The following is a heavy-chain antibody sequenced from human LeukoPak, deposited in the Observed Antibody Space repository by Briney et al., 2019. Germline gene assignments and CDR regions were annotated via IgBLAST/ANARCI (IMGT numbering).Heavy chain of an antibody. CDR1: GGSISSSNW. CDR3: ARTLYDIWSGYSGYMDV. J-gene: IGHJ6*03. CDR2: IYHSGST. D-gene: IGHD3-3*01. Sequence: SETLSLTSADSGGSISSSNWWSWVRQPPGKGLEWIGEIYHSGSTNYNPSLKSRVTISVDKSKNQFSLKLSSVTAADTAVYYCARTLYDIWSGYSGYMDVWGKGTTVTVSS. V-gene: IGHV4-4*02.